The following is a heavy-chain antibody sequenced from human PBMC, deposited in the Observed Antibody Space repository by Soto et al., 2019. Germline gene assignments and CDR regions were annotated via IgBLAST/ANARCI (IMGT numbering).Heavy chain of an antibody. D-gene: IGHD2-15*01. J-gene: IGHJ5*02. Sequence: SETLSLTCAVSGYSISSGYYWGWIRQPPGKGLEWIGSIYHSGSTYYNPSLKSRVTISVDTSKNQFSLKLSSVTAADTAVYYCARDLERGYCSGGSCYPGVYWFDPWGQLPFVTVS. V-gene: IGHV4-38-2*02. CDR1: GYSISSGYY. CDR2: IYHSGST. CDR3: ARDLERGYCSGGSCYPGVYWFDP.